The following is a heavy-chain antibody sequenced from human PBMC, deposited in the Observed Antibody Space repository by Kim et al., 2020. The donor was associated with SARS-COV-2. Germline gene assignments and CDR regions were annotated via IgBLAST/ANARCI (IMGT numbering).Heavy chain of an antibody. J-gene: IGHJ6*02. CDR3: ARQEWFRHYYGMDV. V-gene: IGHV1-46*01. Sequence: AQKFQGRVTMTRDTSTSTVYMGLSSLRSEDTAVYYCARQEWFRHYYGMDVWGQGTTVTVSS. D-gene: IGHD3-3*01.